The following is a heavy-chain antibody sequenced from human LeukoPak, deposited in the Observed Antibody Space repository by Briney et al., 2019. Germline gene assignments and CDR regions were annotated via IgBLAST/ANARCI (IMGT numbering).Heavy chain of an antibody. CDR1: GFTLSSYA. CDR3: ARGPRFAIRMIVVVTKGHFDY. V-gene: IGHV3-30*04. J-gene: IGHJ4*02. Sequence: GGSLRLSCAASGFTLSSYAMHWVRQAPGKGLEWVAAISYDGNNKYYADSVKGRFTISRDNSKNTLYLQMNSLRAEDTAVYYCARGPRFAIRMIVVVTKGHFDYWGQGALVTVSS. D-gene: IGHD3-22*01. CDR2: ISYDGNNK.